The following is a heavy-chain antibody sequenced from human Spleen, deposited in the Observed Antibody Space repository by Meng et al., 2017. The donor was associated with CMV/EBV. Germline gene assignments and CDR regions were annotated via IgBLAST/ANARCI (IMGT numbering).Heavy chain of an antibody. CDR2: IKEDGSEK. CDR1: GFTFSSYG. V-gene: IGHV3-7*01. D-gene: IGHD1-26*01. CDR3: ATRVPIVGVTSGLIGGYFDY. Sequence: GESLKISCAASGFTFSSYGMHWVRQAPGKGLEWVANIKEDGSEKYYVDSVKGRFTISRDNAKKSLYLQMNSLRAEDTAVYYCATRVPIVGVTSGLIGGYFDYWGQGMLVTVSS. J-gene: IGHJ4*02.